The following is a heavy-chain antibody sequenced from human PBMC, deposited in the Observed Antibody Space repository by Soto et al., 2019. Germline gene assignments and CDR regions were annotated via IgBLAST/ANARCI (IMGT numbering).Heavy chain of an antibody. CDR3: ARGRRVVAISANWFDP. J-gene: IGHJ5*02. CDR2: INHSGST. V-gene: IGHV4-34*01. Sequence: SETLSLTCAVYGGSFSGYYWSWIRQPPGKGLEWIGEINHSGSTNYNPSLKSRVTISVDTSKNQFSLKLSSVTAADTAVYYCARGRRVVAISANWFDPWGQGTLVTVSS. D-gene: IGHD5-12*01. CDR1: GGSFSGYY.